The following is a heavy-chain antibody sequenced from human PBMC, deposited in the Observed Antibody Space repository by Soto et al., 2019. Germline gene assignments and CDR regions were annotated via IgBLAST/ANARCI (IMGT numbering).Heavy chain of an antibody. CDR3: ARQFPSDNYGNRLDP. D-gene: IGHD4-17*01. CDR2: ISSGGTT. V-gene: IGHV3-53*01. J-gene: IGHJ5*02. Sequence: GVSLSLSCAASGFNVNSSYMTWIRQTPGKGLQWVADISSGGTTKYSDSVRGRFSISRDMSKNTLYLQMNSLRVEDTAIYSCARQFPSDNYGNRLDPWGQGTLVNVSS. CDR1: GFNVNSSY.